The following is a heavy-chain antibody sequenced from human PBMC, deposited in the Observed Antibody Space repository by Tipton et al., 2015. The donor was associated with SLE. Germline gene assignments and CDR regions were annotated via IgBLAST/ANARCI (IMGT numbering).Heavy chain of an antibody. CDR3: TGGLVGAPTGWYFDL. CDR2: IRSKTNSYMT. CDR1: GFTFSGPA. J-gene: IGHJ2*01. D-gene: IGHD6-6*01. V-gene: IGHV3-73*01. Sequence: SLRLSCAASGFTFSGPAMHWVRQASGKGLEWVGRIRSKTNSYMTAYAASVKGRFTITRDDSKNTAYLQMNSLKTEDTAVYYCTGGLVGAPTGWYFDLWGRGTLVTVSS.